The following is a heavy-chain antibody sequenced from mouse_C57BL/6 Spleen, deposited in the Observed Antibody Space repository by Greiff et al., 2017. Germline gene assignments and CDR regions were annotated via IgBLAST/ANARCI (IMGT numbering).Heavy chain of an antibody. Sequence: QVQLQQPGAELVKPGASVKLSCKASGYTFTSYWMHWVKQRPGQGLEWIGMIHPNSGSTNYNEKFKSKATLTVDKSSSTAYMQLSSLTSEDSAVYYCARSDYSNYHWYFDVWGTGTAVTVSS. CDR3: ARSDYSNYHWYFDV. CDR1: GYTFTSYW. D-gene: IGHD2-5*01. CDR2: IHPNSGST. V-gene: IGHV1-64*01. J-gene: IGHJ1*03.